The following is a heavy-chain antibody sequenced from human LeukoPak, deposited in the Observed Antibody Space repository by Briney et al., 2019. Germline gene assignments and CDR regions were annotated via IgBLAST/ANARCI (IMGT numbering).Heavy chain of an antibody. Sequence: PGESLKISCKGSGYRFTSYWIGWVRQMPGKGLEWMEIIYPGDSDTRYSPSFQGQVTISADKCISAAYLQWSSLKASDTAMYYCARHTNDYGGYGDYWGQGTLVTVSS. V-gene: IGHV5-51*01. CDR2: IYPGDSDT. J-gene: IGHJ4*02. CDR3: ARHTNDYGGYGDY. CDR1: GYRFTSYW. D-gene: IGHD4-23*01.